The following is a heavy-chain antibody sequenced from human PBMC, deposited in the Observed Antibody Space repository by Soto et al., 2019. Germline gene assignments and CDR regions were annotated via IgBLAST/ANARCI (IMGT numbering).Heavy chain of an antibody. V-gene: IGHV3-53*01. Sequence: SLRLSCAASGFTVSNNYMTWVRQAPGKGLEWVSFIYSSGSTYYADSVKGRFTISRDNFKNTLYLQMNSLRAEDTAVYYCARDLNYGLFDYWGQGTLVTVSS. D-gene: IGHD4-17*01. CDR2: IYSSGST. CDR3: ARDLNYGLFDY. CDR1: GFTVSNNY. J-gene: IGHJ4*02.